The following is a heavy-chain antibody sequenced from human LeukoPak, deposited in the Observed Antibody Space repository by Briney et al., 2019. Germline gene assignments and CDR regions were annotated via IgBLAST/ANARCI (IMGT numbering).Heavy chain of an antibody. J-gene: IGHJ4*02. CDR3: ARLTGYDWESSYDY. V-gene: IGHV4-34*01. CDR2: INHSGST. Sequence: SETLSLTCAVYGESFSGYYWSWIRQPPGKGLEWIGEINHSGSTNYNPSLKSRVTISVDTSENQFSLKLSSVTAADTAVYYCARLTGYDWESSYDYWGQGTLVTVSS. CDR1: GESFSGYY. D-gene: IGHD5-12*01.